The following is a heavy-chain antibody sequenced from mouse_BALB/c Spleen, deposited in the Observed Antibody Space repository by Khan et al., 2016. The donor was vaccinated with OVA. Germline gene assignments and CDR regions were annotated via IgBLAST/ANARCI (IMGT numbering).Heavy chain of an antibody. CDR2: IWSDGNT. CDR3: AIIFYGYDWCAY. D-gene: IGHD2-2*01. CDR1: GSSSTSYG. V-gene: IGHV2-3*01. J-gene: IGHJ3*01. Sequence: QVQLTESGPGLVAPSQSLSITCTVSGSSSTSYGVSWARQTPGKGLEWLGVIWSDGNTNYPSSLKSRLTIPKDNSKSQVLLKLNSLQTDETATDYCAIIFYGYDWCAYWGQGTLVTVSA.